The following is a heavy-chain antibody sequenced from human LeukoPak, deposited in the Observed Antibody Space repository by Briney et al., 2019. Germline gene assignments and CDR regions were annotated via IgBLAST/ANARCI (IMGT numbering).Heavy chain of an antibody. J-gene: IGHJ4*02. D-gene: IGHD6-13*01. CDR1: GSSISSYY. CDR3: ASGVEYSSSLFDY. CDR2: IYYSGST. Sequence: PSETLSLTCTVSGSSISSYYWSWIRQPPGKGLEWIGYIYYSGSTNYNPSLKSRVTISVDTSKNQFSLKLSSVTAADTAVYYCASGVEYSSSLFDYWGQGTLVTVSS. V-gene: IGHV4-59*01.